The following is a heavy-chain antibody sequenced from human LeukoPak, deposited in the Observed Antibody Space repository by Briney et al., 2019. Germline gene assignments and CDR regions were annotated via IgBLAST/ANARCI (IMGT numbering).Heavy chain of an antibody. Sequence: ASVKVSCKASGYTFTSHYMHWVRQAPGQGLEWMGIINPSGGSTSYAQKFQGRVTMTRDTSTSTVYMELSSLRSEDTAVYYCARGGVLRYFDWLFGLDYWGQGTLVTVSS. V-gene: IGHV1-46*01. CDR1: GYTFTSHY. J-gene: IGHJ4*02. D-gene: IGHD3-9*01. CDR2: INPSGGST. CDR3: ARGGVLRYFDWLFGLDY.